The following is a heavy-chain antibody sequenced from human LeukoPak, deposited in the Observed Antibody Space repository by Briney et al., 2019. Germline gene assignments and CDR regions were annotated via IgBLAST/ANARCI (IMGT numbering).Heavy chain of an antibody. J-gene: IGHJ3*02. CDR2: FYYTGST. D-gene: IGHD5-12*01. V-gene: IGHV4-39*01. CDR3: ARSLAGRSGFDAFDI. Sequence: SETLSLTCTVSGGSISSNGYYWGWIRQPPGKGLEWIGSFYYTGSTFYSPSLNSRVTISVDTSKNQFSLKLSSVTASDTAVYYCARSLAGRSGFDAFDIWGQGTMVTVSS. CDR1: GGSISSNGYY.